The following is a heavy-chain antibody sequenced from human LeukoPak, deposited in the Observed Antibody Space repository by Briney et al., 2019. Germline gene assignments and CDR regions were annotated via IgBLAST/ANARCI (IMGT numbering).Heavy chain of an antibody. CDR3: ARIRPLAAFDY. V-gene: IGHV4-61*01. J-gene: IGHJ4*02. Sequence: SETLSLTCTVSGYSISSGYYWGWIRQPPGKGLEWIGYIYYSGSTNYNPSLKSRVTISVDTSKNQFSLKLSSVTAADTAVYYCARIRPLAAFDYWGQGTLVTVSS. D-gene: IGHD6-13*01. CDR2: IYYSGST. CDR1: GYSISSGYY.